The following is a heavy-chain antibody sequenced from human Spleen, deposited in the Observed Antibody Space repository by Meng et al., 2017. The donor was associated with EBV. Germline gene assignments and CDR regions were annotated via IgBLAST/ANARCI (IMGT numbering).Heavy chain of an antibody. CDR2: IYYGGSN. CDR3: ARGVKYCSGGSCYHFDS. Sequence: HVQLHEAVPGPVNPSETLSLTCTVSGSSVSSGIYYWTWIRQPPGKGLEWIGYIYYGGSNNYDPSLKSRVTISVDTSKNQFSLKLSSVIAADTAIYYCARGVKYCSGGSCYHFDSWGQGTLVTVSS. J-gene: IGHJ4*02. V-gene: IGHV4-61*01. CDR1: GSSVSSGIYY. D-gene: IGHD2-15*01.